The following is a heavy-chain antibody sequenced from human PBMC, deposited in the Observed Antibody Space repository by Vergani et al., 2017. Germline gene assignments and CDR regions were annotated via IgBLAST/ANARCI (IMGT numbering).Heavy chain of an antibody. CDR2: IRYDGSNK. CDR3: AKRGGKARTVADYY. Sequence: QVQLVESGGGVVQPGGSLRLSCAASGFTFSSYGMHWVRQAPGKGLEGVAFIRYDGSNKYYADSVKGRFTISRDNSKNTLYLQMNSLRAEDTAVYYCAKRGGKARTVADYYWGQGTLVTVSS. V-gene: IGHV3-30*02. D-gene: IGHD6-19*01. J-gene: IGHJ4*02. CDR1: GFTFSSYG.